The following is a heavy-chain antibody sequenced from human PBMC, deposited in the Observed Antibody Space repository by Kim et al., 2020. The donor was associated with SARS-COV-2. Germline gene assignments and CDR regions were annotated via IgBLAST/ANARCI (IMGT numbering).Heavy chain of an antibody. D-gene: IGHD2-21*02. CDR3: ARTLCGGDCYINDAFDI. J-gene: IGHJ3*02. Sequence: LKNLVTISVDTSKNQFSLKLSSVTAADTAVYYCARTLCGGDCYINDAFDIWGQGTMVTVSS. V-gene: IGHV4-59*01.